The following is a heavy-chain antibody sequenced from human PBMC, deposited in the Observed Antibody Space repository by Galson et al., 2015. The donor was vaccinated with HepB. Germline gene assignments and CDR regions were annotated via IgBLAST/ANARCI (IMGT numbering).Heavy chain of an antibody. Sequence: QSGAEVKKPRESLKISCKGSGYSFTDYWIGWVRQMPGKGLEWMGIIYPGDSDTRYSPSFQGQVTISADKSINTAYLQWSSLKASDTAMYYCARLGRAGYISSWCDYWGQGTLVTVSS. J-gene: IGHJ4*02. D-gene: IGHD6-13*01. CDR3: ARLGRAGYISSWCDY. V-gene: IGHV5-51*03. CDR1: GYSFTDYW. CDR2: IYPGDSDT.